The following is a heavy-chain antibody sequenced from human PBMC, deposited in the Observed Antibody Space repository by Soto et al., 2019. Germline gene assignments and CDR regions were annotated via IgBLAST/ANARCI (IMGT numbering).Heavy chain of an antibody. CDR3: AKTKQWLVKDYDFGMDV. J-gene: IGHJ6*02. D-gene: IGHD6-19*01. CDR2: ISGSGVTT. Sequence: EVQLLESGGGLVQPGGSLRLSCAASGFTFSSYATNWVRQAPGKGLEWVSGISGSGVTTYYADSVKGRFTISRDNSKSTLFLQMNSLRADDTAVYYCAKTKQWLVKDYDFGMDVWGQGTTVTVSS. V-gene: IGHV3-23*01. CDR1: GFTFSSYA.